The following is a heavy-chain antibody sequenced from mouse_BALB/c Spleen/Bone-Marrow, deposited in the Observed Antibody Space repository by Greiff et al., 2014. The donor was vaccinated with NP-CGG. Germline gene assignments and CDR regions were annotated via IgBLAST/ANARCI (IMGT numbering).Heavy chain of an antibody. CDR1: GYSITSGYS. Sequence: EVKLVESGPDLVKPSQSLSLTCTVTGYSITSGYSWHWIRQFPGNKLEWMGYIHYSGSTNYNPSLKSRISITRDTSKNQFFLQLNSVXXXDTATYYCARREGNHAAWFAYWGQGTLVTVSA. D-gene: IGHD2-1*01. CDR3: ARREGNHAAWFAY. J-gene: IGHJ3*01. CDR2: IHYSGST. V-gene: IGHV3-1*02.